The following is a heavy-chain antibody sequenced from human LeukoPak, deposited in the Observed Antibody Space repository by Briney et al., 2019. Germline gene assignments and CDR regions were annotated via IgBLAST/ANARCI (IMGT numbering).Heavy chain of an antibody. Sequence: PSETLSLTCAVYGGSFSGYYWSWIRQPPGKGLEWIGEINHSGSTNYNPSLKSRVTISVDTSKNQFSLKLSSVTAADTAVYYCARDSGYSYGHFDYWGQGTLVTVSS. J-gene: IGHJ4*02. D-gene: IGHD5-18*01. CDR2: INHSGST. CDR1: GGSFSGYY. V-gene: IGHV4-34*01. CDR3: ARDSGYSYGHFDY.